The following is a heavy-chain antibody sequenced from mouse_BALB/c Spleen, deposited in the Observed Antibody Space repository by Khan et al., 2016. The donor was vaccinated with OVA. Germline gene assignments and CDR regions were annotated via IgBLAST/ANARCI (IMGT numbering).Heavy chain of an antibody. J-gene: IGHJ3*01. Sequence: VQLQQSGTVLARPGTSVKMSCKASGYTFTSYWMHWVKQRPGQGLEWIGAIYPGNSDTSYNQKFKGKAKLTAVTSNSTAYLELSSLTNEDSAVYYCTRFGDLFAYWGQGTLVTVSA. CDR1: GYTFTSYW. D-gene: IGHD2-13*01. CDR2: IYPGNSDT. V-gene: IGHV1-5*01. CDR3: TRFGDLFAY.